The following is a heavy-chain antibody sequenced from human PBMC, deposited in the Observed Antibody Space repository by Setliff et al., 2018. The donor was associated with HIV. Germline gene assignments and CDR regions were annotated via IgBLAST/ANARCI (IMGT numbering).Heavy chain of an antibody. Sequence: SETLSLTCTVSGGSISSYYWSWIRQPAGKGLEWIGRIYTRGSTNYNPSLKSRVTMSVDTSKNQFSLKLSSVTAADTAVYYCARDSVVVITLDAFDNWGQGTMVTVSS. CDR1: GGSISSYY. CDR3: ARDSVVVITLDAFDN. CDR2: IYTRGST. D-gene: IGHD3-22*01. J-gene: IGHJ3*02. V-gene: IGHV4-4*07.